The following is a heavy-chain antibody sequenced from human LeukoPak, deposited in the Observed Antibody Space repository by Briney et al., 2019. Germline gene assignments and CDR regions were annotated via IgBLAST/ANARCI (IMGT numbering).Heavy chain of an antibody. CDR2: VYSSGRT. CDR3: ARGRSSSIRGAFDI. D-gene: IGHD6-6*01. Sequence: SETLSLTCTVSGGSIRSSSYYWGWIRQPPGKGLEWIGSVYSSGRTYYNPSLKSRVTISVDTSKNQFSLKLSSVTAADTAVYYCARGRSSSIRGAFDIWGQGTMVTVSS. J-gene: IGHJ3*02. V-gene: IGHV4-39*07. CDR1: GGSIRSSSYY.